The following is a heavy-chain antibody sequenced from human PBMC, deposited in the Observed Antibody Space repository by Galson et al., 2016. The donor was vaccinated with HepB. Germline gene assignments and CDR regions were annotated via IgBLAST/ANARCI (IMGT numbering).Heavy chain of an antibody. CDR3: ARIGRDITMIQGVTKFHYYGMDV. CDR1: GYTFTSYN. V-gene: IGHV1-46*03. Sequence: SVKVSCKASGYTFTSYNMHWVRQAPGQGLEWMGTINPSVSSITYAQKFQGRVTMTRDTSTSTVYMELSSLRADDTAVYYFARIGRDITMIQGVTKFHYYGMDVWGKGTPGTVSS. J-gene: IGHJ6*04. D-gene: IGHD3-10*01. CDR2: INPSVSSI.